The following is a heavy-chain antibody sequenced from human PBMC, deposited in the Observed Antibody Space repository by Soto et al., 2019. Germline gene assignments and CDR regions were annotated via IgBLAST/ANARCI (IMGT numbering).Heavy chain of an antibody. V-gene: IGHV3-49*03. Sequence: GGSLRLSCTASGFTFGDYAMSWFRQAPGKGLEWVGFIRSKAYGGTTEYAASVKGRFTISRDDSKSIAYLQMNSLKTEDTAVYYCTRPNLLRYFDWLFPPHFDYWGQGTLVTVSS. CDR1: GFTFGDYA. D-gene: IGHD3-9*01. CDR2: IRSKAYGGTT. CDR3: TRPNLLRYFDWLFPPHFDY. J-gene: IGHJ4*02.